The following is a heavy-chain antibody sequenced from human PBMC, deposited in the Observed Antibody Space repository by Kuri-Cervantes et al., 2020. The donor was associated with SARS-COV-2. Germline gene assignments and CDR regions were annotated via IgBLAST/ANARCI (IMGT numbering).Heavy chain of an antibody. CDR1: GFSCRGYG. D-gene: IGHD2-8*02. Sequence: GGALRLSCAASGFSCRGYGMHWVRQAPGKGLEWVAVISNGGRNKYYADSVKGRFTISRDNSKNTLYLQMNSLRAEDTAVYYCARDTGGTMIYYYYYYGMDVWGQGTTVTVSS. CDR2: ISNGGRNK. CDR3: ARDTGGTMIYYYYYYGMDV. V-gene: IGHV3-30*03. J-gene: IGHJ6*02.